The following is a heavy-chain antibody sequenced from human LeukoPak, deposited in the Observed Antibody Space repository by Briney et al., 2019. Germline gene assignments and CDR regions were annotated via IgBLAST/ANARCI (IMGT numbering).Heavy chain of an antibody. CDR3: ARDQRYYYDSSGYSRGYYYYGMDV. J-gene: IGHJ6*02. CDR1: GFTFSDYY. D-gene: IGHD3-22*01. CDR2: ISSSSSTI. V-gene: IGHV3-11*04. Sequence: GGSLRLSCAASGFTFSDYYMNWVRQAPGKGLEWVSYISSSSSTIYYADSVKGRFTISRDNAKNSLYPQMNSLRAEDTAVYYCARDQRYYYDSSGYSRGYYYYGMDVWGQGTTVTVSS.